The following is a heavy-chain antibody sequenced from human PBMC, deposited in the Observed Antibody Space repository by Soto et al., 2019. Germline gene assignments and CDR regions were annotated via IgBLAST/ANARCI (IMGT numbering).Heavy chain of an antibody. CDR3: ARDDYGSGSYYNEDWFDP. D-gene: IGHD3-10*01. CDR2: ISAYNGKA. Sequence: ASVKVSCKASGYTFTSYGISWVRQAPGQGLEWMGWISAYNGKANYAQKLQGRVTMTTDTSTSTAYMELSSLRSEDTAVYYCARDDYGSGSYYNEDWFDPWGQGTLVTVSS. V-gene: IGHV1-18*01. CDR1: GYTFTSYG. J-gene: IGHJ5*02.